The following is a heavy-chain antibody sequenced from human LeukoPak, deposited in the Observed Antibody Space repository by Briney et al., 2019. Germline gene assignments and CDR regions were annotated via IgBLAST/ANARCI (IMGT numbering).Heavy chain of an antibody. CDR1: GFSFDDYG. CDR2: ISWNSGSV. Sequence: PGGSLRLSCVASGFSFDDYGMHWVRQAPGKGRDWVSGISWNSGSVGYADCVKGRFTISRDNAKNSLYLQMNSLRAEDMALYYCAKDKTSGGSGTEYYYMDVWGKGTTVTVS. D-gene: IGHD3-10*01. J-gene: IGHJ6*03. CDR3: AKDKTSGGSGTEYYYMDV. V-gene: IGHV3-9*03.